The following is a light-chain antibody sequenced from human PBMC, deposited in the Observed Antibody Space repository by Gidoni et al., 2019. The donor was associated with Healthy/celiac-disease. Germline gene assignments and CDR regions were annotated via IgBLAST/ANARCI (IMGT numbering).Light chain of an antibody. J-gene: IGKJ2*02. CDR1: QDISNY. Sequence: DIQMTQSPSSLSASVGDRVTITCQASQDISNYLNWYQQKPGKAPKLLIYDASNLETGVPSRFSGSGSGTDFTFTISSLQPEDIATYYCQQYDISRRSTFGQGTKLEIK. CDR2: DAS. CDR3: QQYDISRRST. V-gene: IGKV1-33*01.